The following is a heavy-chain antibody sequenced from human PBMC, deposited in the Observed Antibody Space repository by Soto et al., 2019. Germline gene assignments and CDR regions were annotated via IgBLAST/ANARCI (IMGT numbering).Heavy chain of an antibody. Sequence: QVQLQESGPGLVKPSQTLSLTCTVSGGSISSGGYYWSWIRQHPGKGLEWIGYIYYSGSTYYNPSLKGRVTRSVGTSKNQFSLKLSSVTAADTAVYYCARDSGGNPGLLDYWGQGTLVTVSS. J-gene: IGHJ4*02. V-gene: IGHV4-31*03. D-gene: IGHD2-15*01. CDR3: ARDSGGNPGLLDY. CDR2: IYYSGST. CDR1: GGSISSGGYY.